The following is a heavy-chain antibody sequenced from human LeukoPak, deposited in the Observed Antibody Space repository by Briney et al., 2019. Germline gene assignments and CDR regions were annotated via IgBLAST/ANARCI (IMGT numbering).Heavy chain of an antibody. CDR2: IIPIFGTA. D-gene: IGHD4-17*01. CDR1: GYTFTSYG. J-gene: IGHJ6*03. Sequence: GASVKVSCKASGYTFTSYGISWVRQAPGQGLEWMGGIIPIFGTANYAQKFQGRVTITADEATSTAYMELSSLRSEDTAVYYCASGEETTDYYYYYYMDVWGKGTTVTISS. V-gene: IGHV1-69*13. CDR3: ASGEETTDYYYYYYMDV.